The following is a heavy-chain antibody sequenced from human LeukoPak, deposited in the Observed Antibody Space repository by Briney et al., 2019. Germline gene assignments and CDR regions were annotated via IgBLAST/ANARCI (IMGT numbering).Heavy chain of an antibody. J-gene: IGHJ5*02. Sequence: GSSGQVSCKASVGTFGSYAISWVRQAPCQGIEGKGRIIPIRGLANSAQKIQGRVTISADKSTSTAYMELSSLRSEDTAVYYCASWRGDWFDPWGQGTLVTVSS. CDR1: VGTFGSYA. V-gene: IGHV1-69*04. CDR2: IIPIRGLA. CDR3: ASWRGDWFDP. D-gene: IGHD3-3*01.